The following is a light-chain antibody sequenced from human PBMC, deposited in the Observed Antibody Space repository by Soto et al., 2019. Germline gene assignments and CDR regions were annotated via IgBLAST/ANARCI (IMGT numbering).Light chain of an antibody. J-gene: IGKJ5*01. Sequence: AIQVTQSPSSLSASVGDRVTITCRASQDIRGALAWYQQKPGKAPNLLIYDVSTLESGVPSRFSGSGSGTEFTLTISSLQPDDFGTFYCQQFNSYPITLGHGTRLEIK. V-gene: IGKV1-13*02. CDR1: QDIRGA. CDR3: QQFNSYPIT. CDR2: DVS.